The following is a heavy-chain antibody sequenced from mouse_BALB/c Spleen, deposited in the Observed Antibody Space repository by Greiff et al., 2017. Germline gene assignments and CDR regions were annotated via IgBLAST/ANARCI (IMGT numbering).Heavy chain of an antibody. CDR2: ISSGSSTI. Sequence: DVKLVESGGGLVQPGGSRKLSCAASGFTFSSFGMHWVRQAPEKGLAWVAYISSGSSTIYYADTVKGRFTISRDNPKNTLFLQMTSLRSEDTAMYYCARSRRTTEAWFAYWGQGTLVTVSA. D-gene: IGHD2-12*01. J-gene: IGHJ3*01. CDR3: ARSRRTTEAWFAY. CDR1: GFTFSSFG. V-gene: IGHV5-17*02.